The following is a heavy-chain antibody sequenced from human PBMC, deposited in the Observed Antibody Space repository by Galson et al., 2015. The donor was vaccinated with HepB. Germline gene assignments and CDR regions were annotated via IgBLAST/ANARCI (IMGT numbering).Heavy chain of an antibody. V-gene: IGHV3-7*01. CDR2: IKQKGSEK. D-gene: IGHD3-16*01. J-gene: IGHJ5*01. CDR1: GFSFSDYF. Sequence: SLRLSCAASGFSFSDYFMGWVRQAPGKGLEWVANIKQKGSEKDYADSVKGRFVISRDNAHNSLYLQMDSLRVEDTAVYYCTRMGGLGWQRTPNWFGAWGHGTLVTVSS. CDR3: TRMGGLGWQRTPNWFGA.